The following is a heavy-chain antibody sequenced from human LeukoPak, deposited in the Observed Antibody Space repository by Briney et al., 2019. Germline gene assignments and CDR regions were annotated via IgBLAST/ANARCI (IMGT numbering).Heavy chain of an antibody. J-gene: IGHJ4*02. CDR3: ARHVRVVVPDY. Sequence: ASVKVSCKASGYTFTGYYLHWVRQAPGQGLEWMGWINPNSGDRDSARKFQGRVTMTRDTSISTAYMELSRLRSDDTAVYYCARHVRVVVPDYWGQGTLVTVSS. CDR1: GYTFTGYY. V-gene: IGHV1-2*02. D-gene: IGHD3-22*01. CDR2: INPNSGDR.